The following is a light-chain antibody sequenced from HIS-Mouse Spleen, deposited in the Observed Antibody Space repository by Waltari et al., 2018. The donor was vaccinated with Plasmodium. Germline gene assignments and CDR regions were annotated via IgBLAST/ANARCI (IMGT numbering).Light chain of an antibody. V-gene: IGKV1-12*01. J-gene: IGKJ1*01. CDR2: AAS. CDR1: QGISSW. Sequence: DIQMTQSPSSVSASVGDRVTITCRWSQGISSWLAWYQQKPGKAPKLLIYAASSLQSGVPSRFSGSGSGTDFTPTSSSLQPEEGATYEGQQANSCPRTFGQGTKVEIK. CDR3: QQANSCPRT.